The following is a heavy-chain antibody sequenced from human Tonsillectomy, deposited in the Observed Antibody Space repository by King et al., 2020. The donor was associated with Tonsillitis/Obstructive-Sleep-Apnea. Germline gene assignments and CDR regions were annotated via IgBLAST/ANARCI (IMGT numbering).Heavy chain of an antibody. CDR2: ISSSSSYT. D-gene: IGHD2-2*01. J-gene: IGHJ4*02. V-gene: IGHV3-11*05. CDR1: GFTFSDYY. CDR3: AREGGCSSTSCFRPFDF. Sequence: VQLVESGGGLVKPGGSLRLSCAASGFTFSDYYMSWIRQAPGKGLEWVSYISSSSSYTNYADSVKGRFTTSRDNAKNSLYLQMNSLRAEDTAVYYCAREGGCSSTSCFRPFDFWGQGTLVTVSS.